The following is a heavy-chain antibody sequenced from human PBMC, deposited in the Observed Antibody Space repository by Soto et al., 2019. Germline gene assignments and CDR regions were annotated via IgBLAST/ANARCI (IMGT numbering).Heavy chain of an antibody. CDR2: VLYSGSS. D-gene: IGHD1-7*01. V-gene: IGHV4-59*02. CDR1: GGSVSGYY. J-gene: IGHJ4*02. Sequence: QVQLQESGPGLVKPSETLSLSCTVSGGSVSGYYWSWIRQPPGKGLEWIGFVLYSGSSNYNPSLKSRVTISVDTSKNQFSLKRSSVTAADTAVYYCARGRWELPYWGQGTLVTVSS. CDR3: ARGRWELPY.